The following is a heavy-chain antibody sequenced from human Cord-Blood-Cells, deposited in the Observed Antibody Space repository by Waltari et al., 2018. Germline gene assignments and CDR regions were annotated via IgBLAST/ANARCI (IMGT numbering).Heavy chain of an antibody. CDR2: IYPSDSDT. V-gene: IGHV5-51*01. Sequence: EVQLVQSGAEVKKPGESLKISCKGSGYSFTSYWIGWVRQMPGKGLEWMGSIYPSDSDTRYSPSFQGQVTISADKSISTAYLQWSSLKASDTAMYYCARQRIAVADAFDIWGQGTMVTVSS. D-gene: IGHD6-19*01. CDR3: ARQRIAVADAFDI. J-gene: IGHJ3*02. CDR1: GYSFTSYW.